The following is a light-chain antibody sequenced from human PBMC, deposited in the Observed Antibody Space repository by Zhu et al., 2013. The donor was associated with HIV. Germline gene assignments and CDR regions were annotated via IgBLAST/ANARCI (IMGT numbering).Light chain of an antibody. J-gene: IGKJ1*01. V-gene: IGKV3-20*01. CDR2: GAS. Sequence: EVVLTQSPGSLSLSAGERATLSCRASQSVRNNYLAWYQQRPGQAPRLLIYGASTRATVIPNRFSGSGSETHFTLTISKLEPDDFAVYYCQQYGNSPWTFGQGTKVEIK. CDR1: QSVRNNY. CDR3: QQYGNSPWT.